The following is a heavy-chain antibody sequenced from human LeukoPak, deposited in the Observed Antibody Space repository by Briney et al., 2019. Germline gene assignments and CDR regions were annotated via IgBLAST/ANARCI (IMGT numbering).Heavy chain of an antibody. Sequence: SETLSLTCTVSGGSVSIYYWSWIRQPPGKGLEWIGYIYNSGSTNYNPSFKSRVTISEDTPKNQFSLKLSSVTAADTAVYYCARSVGLYDNSNYYSGDFDYWGQGTLVTVPS. CDR1: GGSVSIYY. J-gene: IGHJ4*02. V-gene: IGHV4-59*02. CDR3: ARSVGLYDNSNYYSGDFDY. CDR2: IYNSGST. D-gene: IGHD3-22*01.